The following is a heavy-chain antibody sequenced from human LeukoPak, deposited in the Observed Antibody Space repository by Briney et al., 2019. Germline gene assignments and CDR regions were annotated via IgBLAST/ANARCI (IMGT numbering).Heavy chain of an antibody. CDR2: MKQDGSEK. CDR3: ARNRGHQVPRGVDV. J-gene: IGHJ6*02. Sequence: GGSLRLSCAASGFIFSSYAMSWVRQAPGKGLEWVANMKQDGSEKYYVDSVKGRFTISRDNAKNSLYLQMNNLRAEDTAVYYCARNRGHQVPRGVDVWGQGTTVTVSS. V-gene: IGHV3-7*01. D-gene: IGHD1-14*01. CDR1: GFIFSSYA.